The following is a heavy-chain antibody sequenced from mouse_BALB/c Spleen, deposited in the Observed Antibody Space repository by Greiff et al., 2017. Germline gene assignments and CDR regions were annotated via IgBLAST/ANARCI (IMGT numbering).Heavy chain of an antibody. CDR3: ARRGMDY. Sequence: EVKLVESGGGLVKPGGSLKLSCAASGFTFSSYAMSWVRQTPEKRLAWVATIRSGGSYTYYPASVKGRFTISRDKAKNTLYLQMRSLRAEDTAMYYCARRGMDYWGQGTSVTVSS. CDR1: GFTFSSYA. J-gene: IGHJ4*01. V-gene: IGHV5-9-3*01. CDR2: IRSGGSYT.